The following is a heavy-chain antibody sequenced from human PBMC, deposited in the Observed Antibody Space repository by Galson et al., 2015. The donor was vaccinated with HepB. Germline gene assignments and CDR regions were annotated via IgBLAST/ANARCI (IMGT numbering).Heavy chain of an antibody. CDR2: ISGSGGTT. CDR1: GFTFSSSA. J-gene: IGHJ4*01. V-gene: IGHV3-23*01. CDR3: AKDRWSYYFDY. Sequence: SLRLSCAASGFTFSSSAMAWVRQAPGKGLEWVSYISGSGGTTYYADSVRGRFTISRDNSRNTLYLQMNRLRAEDTAVYYCAKDRWSYYFDYWGQGTLVTVSS. D-gene: IGHD4-23*01.